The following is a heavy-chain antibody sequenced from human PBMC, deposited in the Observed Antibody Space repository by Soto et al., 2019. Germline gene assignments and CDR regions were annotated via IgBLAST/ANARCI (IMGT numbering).Heavy chain of an antibody. CDR1: GGSVSSNSYS. V-gene: IGHV4-39*01. D-gene: IGHD2-2*03. Sequence: PSETLSLTCTVSGGSVSSNSYSWGWIRQSPGKGMEWIGTIYSSENTYYKPSLLSRVTISVDTSKNEFSLRLSSVTAADTAEYNCARFNGYCVSTNCHGYYGMDVWGQGTTVTVS. CDR2: IYSSENT. J-gene: IGHJ6*02. CDR3: ARFNGYCVSTNCHGYYGMDV.